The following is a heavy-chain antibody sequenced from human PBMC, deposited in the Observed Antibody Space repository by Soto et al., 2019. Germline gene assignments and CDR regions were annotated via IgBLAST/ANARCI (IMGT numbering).Heavy chain of an antibody. V-gene: IGHV1-3*01. CDR3: ARTGGWNDAIDY. Sequence: QVQLVQSGAEVKKPGASVKVSCKASGYMFSSYAMHWARQSPGQRLEWMGWINADNGNTKYSQKFQGRVTISRDTSAMTAYMELSSLRSEDTALYYCARTGGWNDAIDYWGQGTLVTVSS. CDR2: INADNGNT. CDR1: GYMFSSYA. D-gene: IGHD1-1*01. J-gene: IGHJ4*02.